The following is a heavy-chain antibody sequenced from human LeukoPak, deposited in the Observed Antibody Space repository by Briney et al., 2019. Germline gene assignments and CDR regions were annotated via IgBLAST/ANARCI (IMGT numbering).Heavy chain of an antibody. Sequence: GGSLRLSCTASGFIFSNYAMHWVRQAPGKGLEWVAVIFYDGSNKYYADSVKGRFTISRDNSKNTLYLQMNSLRTEDTAVYYCARNKKGDRYTYGHDYWGQGTLVTVSS. J-gene: IGHJ4*02. CDR2: IFYDGSNK. CDR3: ARNKKGDRYTYGHDY. D-gene: IGHD5-18*01. V-gene: IGHV3-30*04. CDR1: GFIFSNYA.